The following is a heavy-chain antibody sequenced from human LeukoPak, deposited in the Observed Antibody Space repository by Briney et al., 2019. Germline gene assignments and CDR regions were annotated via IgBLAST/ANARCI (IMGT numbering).Heavy chain of an antibody. CDR1: GGTFSSYA. V-gene: IGHV1-69*13. CDR2: IIPIFGTA. J-gene: IGHJ4*02. D-gene: IGHD2-21*02. Sequence: ASVKVSCKASGGTFSSYAISWVRQAPGQGLEWMGGIIPIFGTANYAQKFQGRVTITADESTSTAYMELSSLRSEDTAVYYCAKVYYSCGGDCAGPLHYWGQGTLVTVSS. CDR3: AKVYYSCGGDCAGPLHY.